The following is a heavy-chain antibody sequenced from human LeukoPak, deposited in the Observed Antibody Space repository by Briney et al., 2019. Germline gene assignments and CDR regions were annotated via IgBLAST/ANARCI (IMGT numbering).Heavy chain of an antibody. J-gene: IGHJ4*02. Sequence: PSETLSLTCTVSGGSISSYYWSWIRQPPGKGLEWIGYIYYSGSTNYNPSLKSRVTISVDTSKNQFSLRLSSVTAADTAVYYCARVPYYYDSSGYYRPYYFDYWGQGTLVTVSS. CDR2: IYYSGST. D-gene: IGHD3-22*01. CDR3: ARVPYYYDSSGYYRPYYFDY. V-gene: IGHV4-59*01. CDR1: GGSISSYY.